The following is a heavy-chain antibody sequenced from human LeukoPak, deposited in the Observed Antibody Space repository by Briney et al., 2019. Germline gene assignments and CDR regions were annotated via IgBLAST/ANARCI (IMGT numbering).Heavy chain of an antibody. CDR1: GGSISSGSYY. J-gene: IGHJ6*03. D-gene: IGHD3-10*01. CDR2: IYTSGST. V-gene: IGHV4-61*02. CDR3: ARRLGRKFGERFYYYHYMDV. Sequence: SETLSLTCTVSGGSISSGSYYWSWIRQPAGKGLEWIGRIYTSGSTNYNPSLKSRVTISVDTSKNQFSLKLSSVTAADTAAYYCARRLGRKFGERFYYYHYMDVWGKGTTVTISS.